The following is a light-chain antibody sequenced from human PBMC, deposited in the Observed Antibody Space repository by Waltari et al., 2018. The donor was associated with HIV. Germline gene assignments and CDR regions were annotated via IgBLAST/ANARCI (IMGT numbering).Light chain of an antibody. V-gene: IGKV1-8*01. CDR1: QAITGY. Sequence: AIRVTQSPSSVSASTGDRVTITCRASQAITGYLAWYQQKPGQAPKLLIYAVSSLQSGVPSRFNASGSGTDFTLTISCLQSEDFATYYCQQYYTYPITFGQGTRLDIK. J-gene: IGKJ5*01. CDR3: QQYYTYPIT. CDR2: AVS.